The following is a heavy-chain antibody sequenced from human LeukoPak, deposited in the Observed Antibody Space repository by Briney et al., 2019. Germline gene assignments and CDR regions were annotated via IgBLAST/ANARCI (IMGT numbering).Heavy chain of an antibody. J-gene: IGHJ1*01. V-gene: IGHV3-30*04. Sequence: GGSLRLSCAASGFTFSSYAMHWVRQAAGKGLEWVGVISNGGSNKYYADFVKGRFTIFRDNSKNTLYLQMNSLRAEDKAVYYCARDRQVATMHSPDFWGQGNVVTVS. CDR2: ISNGGSNK. CDR3: ARDRQVATMHSPDF. CDR1: GFTFSSYA. D-gene: IGHD5-12*01.